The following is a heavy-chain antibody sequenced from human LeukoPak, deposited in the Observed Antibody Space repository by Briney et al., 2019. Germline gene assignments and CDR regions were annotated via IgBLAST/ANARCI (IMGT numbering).Heavy chain of an antibody. D-gene: IGHD2-2*01. J-gene: IGHJ6*02. V-gene: IGHV1-2*02. CDR3: ARAYCSSTSCLSLGFYYGMDV. CDR1: GYTSTGYY. CDR2: INPNSGGT. Sequence: ASVKVSCKASGYTSTGYYMHWVRQAPGQGLEWMGWINPNSGGTNYAQKFQGRVNMTRDTSISTAYMELSRLRSDDTAVYYCARAYCSSTSCLSLGFYYGMDVWGQGTTVTVSS.